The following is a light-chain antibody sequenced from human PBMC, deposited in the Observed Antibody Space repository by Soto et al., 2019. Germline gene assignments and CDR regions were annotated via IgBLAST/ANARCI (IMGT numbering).Light chain of an antibody. CDR2: AAS. CDR1: QGISNF. V-gene: IGKV1-27*01. J-gene: IGKJ5*01. Sequence: DIQMTQSPSSLSTSVGDRVTITCRASQGISNFLAWYQQKPGKVPKLLISAASTLQSGVPSRFSGSGSGTDFTLTLTSLQPEDVATYYWQKYSSVITFGQGTRLEIK. CDR3: QKYSSVIT.